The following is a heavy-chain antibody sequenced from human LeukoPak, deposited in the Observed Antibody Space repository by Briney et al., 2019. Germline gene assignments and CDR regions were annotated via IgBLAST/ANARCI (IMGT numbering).Heavy chain of an antibody. CDR3: ARDYSSSSGKAFDI. CDR2: IYISGST. V-gene: IGHV4-4*07. Sequence: SETLSLTCTVSGGSISSYYWSWIRQPAGKGLEWIGRIYISGSTNYNPSLKIRVTMSVDTSKNQFSLKLSSVTAADTAVYYCARDYSSSSGKAFDIWGQGTMVTVSS. CDR1: GGSISSYY. D-gene: IGHD6-6*01. J-gene: IGHJ3*02.